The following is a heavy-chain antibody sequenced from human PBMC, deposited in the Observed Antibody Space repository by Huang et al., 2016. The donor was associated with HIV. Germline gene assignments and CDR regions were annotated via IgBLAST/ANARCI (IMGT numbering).Heavy chain of an antibody. V-gene: IGHV4-4*07. J-gene: IGHJ5*02. CDR3: ARGGELLWFGEPGGWFDP. CDR1: CGSISSYY. Sequence: QVQLQESGPGLVKPSETLSLTCTVSCGSISSYYWSWIRQPAGKGLEWIGRIYISGSTNYNPSLKGRGTMSVGTSKNQFSLTLSSVTAADTAVYYCARGGELLWFGEPGGWFDPWGQGTLVTVSS. CDR2: IYISGST. D-gene: IGHD3-10*01.